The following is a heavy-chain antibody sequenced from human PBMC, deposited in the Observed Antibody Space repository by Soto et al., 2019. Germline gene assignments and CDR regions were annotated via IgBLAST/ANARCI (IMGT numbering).Heavy chain of an antibody. J-gene: IGHJ4*02. D-gene: IGHD6-19*01. CDR3: ARAPYSSGWPDS. V-gene: IGHV4-61*08. CDR1: GGSVSSGGYF. Sequence: QVQLQESGPGLVKPSETLSLTCTVSGGSVSSGGYFWSWIRQPPGKGLEWIGYISYSGSTKYNPSRESRVTISVDTSNKKFSLKLASVTAADTAVYYCARAPYSSGWPDSWGQGTLVTVSS. CDR2: ISYSGST.